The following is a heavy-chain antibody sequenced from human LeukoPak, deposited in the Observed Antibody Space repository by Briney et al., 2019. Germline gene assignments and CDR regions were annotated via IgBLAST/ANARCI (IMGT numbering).Heavy chain of an antibody. J-gene: IGHJ4*02. D-gene: IGHD2-21*02. V-gene: IGHV1-58*01. Sequence: SVKVSCKASGFTFTSSAVQWVRQARGQRLEWIGWIVVGSGNTNYAQKFQERVTITRDMSTSTAYMELSSLRSEDTAVYYCAKLGPYCGGDCYYFDYWGQGTLVTVSS. CDR3: AKLGPYCGGDCYYFDY. CDR1: GFTFTSSA. CDR2: IVVGSGNT.